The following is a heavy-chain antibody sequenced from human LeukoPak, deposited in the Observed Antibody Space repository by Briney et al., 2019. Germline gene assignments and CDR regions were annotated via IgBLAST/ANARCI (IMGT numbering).Heavy chain of an antibody. J-gene: IGHJ3*02. CDR3: ARGDYYDSSGNDAFDI. D-gene: IGHD3-22*01. CDR2: IIPIFGTA. Sequence: SVKVSCKASGGTFSSYAISWVRQAPGQGLEWMGGIIPIFGTANYAQKFQGRVTVTTDESTSTAYMELSSLRSEDTAVYYCARGDYYDSSGNDAFDIWGQGTMVTVSS. V-gene: IGHV1-69*05. CDR1: GGTFSSYA.